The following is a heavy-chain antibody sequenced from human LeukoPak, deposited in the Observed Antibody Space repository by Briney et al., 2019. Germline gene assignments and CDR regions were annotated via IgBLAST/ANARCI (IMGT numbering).Heavy chain of an antibody. V-gene: IGHV1-2*06. Sequence: GASMKVSCKASGDTFTAYYMHLVRQAPGQGLEWMGRINPNNGGTNYAQKFQGRVTMTRDTSISTAYMDLSRLRSDDTAVYYCARDNYDILTGYHDFNYWGQGTLVTVSS. CDR1: GDTFTAYY. CDR2: INPNNGGT. CDR3: ARDNYDILTGYHDFNY. J-gene: IGHJ4*02. D-gene: IGHD3-9*01.